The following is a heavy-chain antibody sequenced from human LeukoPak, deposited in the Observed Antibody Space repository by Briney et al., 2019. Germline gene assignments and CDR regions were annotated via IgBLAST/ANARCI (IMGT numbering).Heavy chain of an antibody. CDR3: AKDRAYYYVVSGNPWVDAFDI. Sequence: GGSLRLSCAASGFTFSSYAMSWVRQAPGKGLEWVSAISGSGGSTYYADSVKGRFTISRDNSKNTLYLQMNSLRAEDTAVYYCAKDRAYYYVVSGNPWVDAFDIWAKGQWSPSLQ. CDR2: ISGSGGST. D-gene: IGHD3-10*02. J-gene: IGHJ3*02. CDR1: GFTFSSYA. V-gene: IGHV3-23*01.